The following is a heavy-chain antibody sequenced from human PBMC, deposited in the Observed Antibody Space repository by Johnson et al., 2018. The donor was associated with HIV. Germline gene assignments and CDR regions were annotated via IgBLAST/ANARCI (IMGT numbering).Heavy chain of an antibody. CDR1: GFTFTFYY. CDR3: AKVFKVRVAGAFDI. CDR2: ISWNSGSI. Sequence: VQLVESGGGLVQPGGSLRLSCEVSGFTFTFYYMSWIRQAPGKGLVWVSGISWNSGSIGYADSVRGRFTISRDNAKNSLYLQVNSLRADDTALYYCAKVFKVRVAGAFDIWGQGTMVTVSS. J-gene: IGHJ3*02. V-gene: IGHV3-9*01. D-gene: IGHD6-19*01.